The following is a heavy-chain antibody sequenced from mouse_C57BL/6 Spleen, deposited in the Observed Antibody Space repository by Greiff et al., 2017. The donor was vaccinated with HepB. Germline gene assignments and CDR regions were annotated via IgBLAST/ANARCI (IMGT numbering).Heavy chain of an antibody. CDR1: GYTFTDYE. Sequence: QVQLQHSGAELVRPGASVTLSCKASGYTFTDYEMHWVKQTPVHGLEWIGAIDPETGGTAYNQKFKGKAILTADKSSSTAYMELRSLTSEDSAVYYCTRRGHDGGFAYWGQGTLVTVSA. V-gene: IGHV1-15*01. J-gene: IGHJ3*01. D-gene: IGHD2-3*01. CDR3: TRRGHDGGFAY. CDR2: IDPETGGT.